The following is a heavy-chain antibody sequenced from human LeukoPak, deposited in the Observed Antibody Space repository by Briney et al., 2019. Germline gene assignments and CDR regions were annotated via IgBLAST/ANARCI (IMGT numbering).Heavy chain of an antibody. J-gene: IGHJ4*02. Sequence: PSETLSLTCAVSGWSFSGYYWSWIRQPPGKGLEWIGEINHSGSTNYNPSLKSRVTISVDTSKNQFSLKLSSVTAADTAVYYCARSFRTVDYWGQGTLVTVSS. CDR2: INHSGST. CDR1: GWSFSGYY. V-gene: IGHV4-34*01. CDR3: ARSFRTVDY.